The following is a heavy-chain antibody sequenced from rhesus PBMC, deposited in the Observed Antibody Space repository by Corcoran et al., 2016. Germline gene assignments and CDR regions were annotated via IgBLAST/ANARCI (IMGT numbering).Heavy chain of an antibody. CDR1: GGSTSGYY. Sequence: QVKLQQWGEGLVKPSETLSLTCTVYGGSTSGYYWSWLRQPPGKGLEWIGNIDGKNARTNYNPSLKNRVTISKDTSKNQFSLNLSSVTAADTAVYYCAILGTPLEPDWGQGVLVTVSS. CDR3: AILGTPLEPD. J-gene: IGHJ4*01. D-gene: IGHD1-1*01. V-gene: IGHV4-73*01. CDR2: IDGKNART.